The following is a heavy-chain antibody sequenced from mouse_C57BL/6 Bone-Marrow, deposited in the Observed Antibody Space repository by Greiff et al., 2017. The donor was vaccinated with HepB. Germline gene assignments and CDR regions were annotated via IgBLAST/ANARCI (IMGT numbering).Heavy chain of an antibody. V-gene: IGHV1-55*01. CDR3: FYGNYVGYYFDY. CDR2: IYPGSGST. D-gene: IGHD2-1*01. J-gene: IGHJ2*01. Sequence: QVQLQQPGAELVKPGASVKMSCKASGYTFTSYWITWVKQRPGQGLEWIGDIYPGSGSTNYNEKFKSKATLTVDTSSSTAYMQLSSPTSEDSAVYYCFYGNYVGYYFDYWGQGTTLTVSS. CDR1: GYTFTSYW.